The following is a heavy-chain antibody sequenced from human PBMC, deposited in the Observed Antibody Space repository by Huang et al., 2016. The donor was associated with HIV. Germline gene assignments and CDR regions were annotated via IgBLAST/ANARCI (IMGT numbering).Heavy chain of an antibody. D-gene: IGHD6-13*01. CDR2: VSASGNF. CDR3: ARDVRRYSMENWFDP. V-gene: IGHV4-61*09. J-gene: IGHJ5*02. CDR1: GGSISGDKYY. Sequence: RLQESGPGLVKPSQTLFLTCTVSGGSISGDKYYWSWIRQSAGKGLEWIGHVSASGNFDYNTSLRSRVTISPHTSRNECSLRVNAVTAADSAIYYCARDVRRYSMENWFDPWGQGMLVTVSS.